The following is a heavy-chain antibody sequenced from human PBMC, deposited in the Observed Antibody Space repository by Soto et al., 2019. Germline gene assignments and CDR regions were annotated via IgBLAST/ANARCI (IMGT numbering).Heavy chain of an antibody. CDR2: INAGNGNT. CDR3: ARSEELVGWFDP. J-gene: IGHJ5*02. CDR1: GYTFTSYA. V-gene: IGHV1-3*01. Sequence: ASVKVSCKASGYTFTSYAMHWVRQAPGQRLEWMGWINAGNGNTKYSQKFQGRVTITRDTSASTAYMELSSLRSEDTAVYYCARSEELVGWFDPWGRGTLVTVSS. D-gene: IGHD6-6*01.